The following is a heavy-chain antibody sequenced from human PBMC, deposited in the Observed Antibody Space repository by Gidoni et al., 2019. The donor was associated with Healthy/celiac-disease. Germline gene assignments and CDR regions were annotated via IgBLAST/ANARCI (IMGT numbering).Heavy chain of an antibody. CDR1: GITCEDYD. Sequence: AASGITCEDYDMHWVRQAPGKGLEGVSGISWNSGSIGYADSVKGRFTISRDNAKTSLYLQMNSLRAEDTALYYCAKYILAYCGGDCYSDAFDIWGQGTMVTVSS. D-gene: IGHD2-21*02. J-gene: IGHJ3*02. V-gene: IGHV3-9*01. CDR2: ISWNSGSI. CDR3: AKYILAYCGGDCYSDAFDI.